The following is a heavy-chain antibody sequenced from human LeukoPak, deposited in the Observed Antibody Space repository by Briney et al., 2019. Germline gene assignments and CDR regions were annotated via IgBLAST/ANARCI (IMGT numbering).Heavy chain of an antibody. J-gene: IGHJ5*02. V-gene: IGHV3-21*01. CDR2: ISNSSSYI. CDR3: ARDSHDSSGYYYWYNWFDP. Sequence: PGGSLRLSCAASGFTFSSYSMNWVRQAPGKGLEWVSSISNSSSYIYYADSVKGRFTISRDNAKNSLYLQMNSLRAEDTAVYYCARDSHDSSGYYYWYNWFDPWGQGTLVTVSS. CDR1: GFTFSSYS. D-gene: IGHD3-22*01.